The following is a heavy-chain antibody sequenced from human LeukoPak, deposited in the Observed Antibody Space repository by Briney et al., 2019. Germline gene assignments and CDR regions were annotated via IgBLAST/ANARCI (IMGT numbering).Heavy chain of an antibody. CDR3: ARHSGVVATNAFDI. Sequence: ASAKVSCKASGGTFSSYAISWVRQAPGQGLEWMGGIIPIFGTANYAQKFQGRVTITADKSTSTAYMELSSLRSEDTAVYYCARHSGVVATNAFDIWGQGTMVTVSS. D-gene: IGHD1-26*01. V-gene: IGHV1-69*06. J-gene: IGHJ3*02. CDR2: IIPIFGTA. CDR1: GGTFSSYA.